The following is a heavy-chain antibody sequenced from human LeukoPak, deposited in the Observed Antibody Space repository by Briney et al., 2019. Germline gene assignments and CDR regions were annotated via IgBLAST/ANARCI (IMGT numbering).Heavy chain of an antibody. D-gene: IGHD2-15*01. V-gene: IGHV3-21*01. Sequence: GGSLRLSCAASGFTFSSYSVNWVRQAPGKGLEWVSSISSSSSYIYYADSVKGRFTISRDNAKNSLYLQMNSLRAEDTAVYYCASKIGYCSGGSCEVYWGQGTLVTVSS. CDR3: ASKIGYCSGGSCEVY. CDR2: ISSSSSYI. J-gene: IGHJ4*02. CDR1: GFTFSSYS.